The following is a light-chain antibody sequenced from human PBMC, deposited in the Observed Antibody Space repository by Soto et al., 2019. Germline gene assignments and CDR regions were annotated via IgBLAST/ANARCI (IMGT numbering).Light chain of an antibody. Sequence: QSVLTQPPSASGTPGQRVTISCSGSSSNIGRNAVNWYHQLPGTAPKLLIYSNNQRPSGVPDRFSGSKSGTSASLAISGLQSEDEADYCCAAWDDSLNGLWVFGGGTKVTVL. CDR2: SNN. CDR1: SSNIGRNA. V-gene: IGLV1-44*01. J-gene: IGLJ3*02. CDR3: AAWDDSLNGLWV.